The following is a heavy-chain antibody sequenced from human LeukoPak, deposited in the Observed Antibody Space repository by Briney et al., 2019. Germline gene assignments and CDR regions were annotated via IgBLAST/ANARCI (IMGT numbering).Heavy chain of an antibody. CDR1: GFTVSSSY. CDR3: AREHGTTGFSFMDV. Sequence: PGGSLRLSCAASGFTVSSSYTSWVRQAPGKGLEWVSIIYSGGSTYYADSVKGRFTISRDISENTLYLQMNSLTAADTAVYYCAREHGTTGFSFMDVWGQGTTVTVSS. V-gene: IGHV3-53*01. D-gene: IGHD1-1*01. CDR2: IYSGGST. J-gene: IGHJ6*02.